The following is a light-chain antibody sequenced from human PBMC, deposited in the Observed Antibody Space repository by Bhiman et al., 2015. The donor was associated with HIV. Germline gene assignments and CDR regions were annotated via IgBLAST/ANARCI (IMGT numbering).Light chain of an antibody. V-gene: IGLV3-25*03. CDR2: KDS. J-gene: IGLJ3*02. CDR3: QSADSSGTYQV. CDR1: ALPKQY. Sequence: SYELTQPPSVSVSPGQTARITCSGDALPKQYAYWYQQKPGQAPVXVIYKDSERPSGIPERFSGSSSGTTVTLTISGVQAEDEADYYCQSADSSGTYQVFGGGTKLTVL.